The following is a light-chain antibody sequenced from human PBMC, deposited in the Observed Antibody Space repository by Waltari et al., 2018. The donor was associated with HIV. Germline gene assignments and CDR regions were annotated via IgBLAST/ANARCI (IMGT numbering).Light chain of an antibody. J-gene: IGLJ3*02. Sequence: QSVLTQPPSVSGAPGQSVTISCTGSSSNIGAGYDVHWYQQCPRRAPKLLLYGNNNRPSGVPGRFSASKFWASVYLAITGLQPDDEADYYCQSYDTSLSARVFGGGTKLTVL. V-gene: IGLV1-40*01. CDR3: QSYDTSLSARV. CDR1: SSNIGAGYD. CDR2: GNN.